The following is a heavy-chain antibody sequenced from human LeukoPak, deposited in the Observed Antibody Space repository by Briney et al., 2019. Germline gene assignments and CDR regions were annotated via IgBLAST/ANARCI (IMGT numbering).Heavy chain of an antibody. V-gene: IGHV4-34*01. D-gene: IGHD3-22*01. J-gene: IGHJ4*02. CDR2: INHSGST. CDR3: ARLGYYDSRADY. CDR1: GGSFSGYY. Sequence: SETLSLTCAVYGGSFSGYYWSWIRQPPGKGLEWIGEINHSGSTNYNPSLKSRVTISVDTSKNQFSLKLSSVTAADTAVYYCARLGYYDSRADYWGQGTLVTVSS.